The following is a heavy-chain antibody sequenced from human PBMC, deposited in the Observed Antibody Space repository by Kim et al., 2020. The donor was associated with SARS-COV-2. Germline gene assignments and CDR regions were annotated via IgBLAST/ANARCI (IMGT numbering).Heavy chain of an antibody. D-gene: IGHD5-18*01. J-gene: IGHJ4*02. Sequence: GGSLRLSCEGSGFTFSDYYMSWIRQSPGKGLEWVSYITTSSSHTNYVDSVKGRFTISRDDAKNSLFLQMNSLRPEDTGVYYCARFQALVTVDYWGQGTL. CDR2: ITTSSSHT. CDR1: GFTFSDYY. V-gene: IGHV3-11*03. CDR3: ARFQALVTVDY.